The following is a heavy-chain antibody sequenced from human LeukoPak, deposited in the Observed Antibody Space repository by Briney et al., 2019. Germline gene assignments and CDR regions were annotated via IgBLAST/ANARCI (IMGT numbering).Heavy chain of an antibody. CDR1: GYSISSGYY. V-gene: IGHV4-38-2*02. CDR3: ARFNTIFGVAVDAFDI. CDR2: IYYSGST. D-gene: IGHD3-3*01. Sequence: SETLSLTCTVSGYSISSGYYWGWIRQPPGKGLEWIGSIYYSGSTYYNPSLKSRVTISVDTSKNQFSLKLSSVTAADTAVYYCARFNTIFGVAVDAFDIWGQGTMVTVSS. J-gene: IGHJ3*02.